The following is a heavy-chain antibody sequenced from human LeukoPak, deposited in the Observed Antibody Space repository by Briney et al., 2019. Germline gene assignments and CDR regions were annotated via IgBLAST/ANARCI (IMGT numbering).Heavy chain of an antibody. CDR1: GYTFIGYY. D-gene: IGHD3-10*01. CDR2: INPNSGGT. J-gene: IGHJ3*02. CDR3: ARVRFGTVNDAFDI. V-gene: IGHV1-2*02. Sequence: ASVKVSCEASGYTFIGYYMHWVRQAPGQGLEYMGWINPNSGGTNYAQKFQGRVTMTRDTSISTAYMELSRLRSDDTAVYYCARVRFGTVNDAFDIWGQGTMVTVSS.